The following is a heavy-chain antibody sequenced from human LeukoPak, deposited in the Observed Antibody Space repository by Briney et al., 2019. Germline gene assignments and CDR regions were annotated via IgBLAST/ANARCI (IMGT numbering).Heavy chain of an antibody. D-gene: IGHD3-22*01. J-gene: IGHJ3*02. CDR3: ARDHDTARDAFDI. CDR2: INPSGGST. V-gene: IGHV1-46*01. Sequence: ASVKVSCKASGYTFTSYYMHWVRQAPGQGLEWMGIINPSGGSTNYAQKFQGRVTITADKSTSTAYMELNSLRSEDTAVYYCARDHDTARDAFDIWGQGTMVTVSS. CDR1: GYTFTSYY.